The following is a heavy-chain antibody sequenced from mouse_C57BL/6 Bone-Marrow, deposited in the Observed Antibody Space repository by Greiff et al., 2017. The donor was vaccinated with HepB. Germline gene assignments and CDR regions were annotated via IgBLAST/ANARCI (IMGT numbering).Heavy chain of an antibody. Sequence: VKLQESGAELSRPGASVKLSCKASGYTFPSYGISWVKQRTGQGLEWIGEIYPRSGNTYYNEKFKGKATLTADKSSSTAYMELRSLTAEDSAVYCGAKGRGFDYGSSCGNYWGQGTTLTVSS. CDR3: AKGRGFDYGSSCGNY. D-gene: IGHD1-1*01. V-gene: IGHV1-81*01. CDR1: GYTFPSYG. J-gene: IGHJ2*01. CDR2: IYPRSGNT.